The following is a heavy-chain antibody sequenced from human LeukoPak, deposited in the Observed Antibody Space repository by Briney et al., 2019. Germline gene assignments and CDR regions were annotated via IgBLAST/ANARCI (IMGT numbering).Heavy chain of an antibody. CDR2: ISSSGSTI. CDR3: ARERQQLGYYYGMDV. D-gene: IGHD6-13*01. V-gene: IGHV3-48*03. Sequence: GGSLRLSCAASGFTFSSYEMNWVRLAPGKGLEWVSYISSSGSTIYYADSVKGRFTISRDNAKNSLYLQMNSLRAEDTAVYYCARERQQLGYYYGMDVWGQGTTVTVSS. J-gene: IGHJ6*02. CDR1: GFTFSSYE.